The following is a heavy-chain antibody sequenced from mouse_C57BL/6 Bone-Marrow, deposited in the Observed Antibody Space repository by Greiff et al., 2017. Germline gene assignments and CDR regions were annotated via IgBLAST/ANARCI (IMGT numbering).Heavy chain of an antibody. D-gene: IGHD1-1*01. CDR3: AREKPWYGSGHWYFDV. Sequence: QVQLQQPGAELVKPGASVKMSCKASGYTFTSYWITWVKQRPGQGLEWIGDIYPGSGSTNYNEKFKSKATLTVDTSSSTAYMQLSSLTSEDSAVXYWAREKPWYGSGHWYFDVWGKGTTVTVSS. CDR1: GYTFTSYW. V-gene: IGHV1-55*01. J-gene: IGHJ1*03. CDR2: IYPGSGST.